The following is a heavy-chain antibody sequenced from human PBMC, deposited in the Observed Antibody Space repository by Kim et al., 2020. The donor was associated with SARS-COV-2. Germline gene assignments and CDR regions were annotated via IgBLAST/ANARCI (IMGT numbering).Heavy chain of an antibody. D-gene: IGHD6-13*01. CDR3: ARVGSSSWYYNYYGMDV. Sequence: SETLSLTCTVSGGSISSYYWSWIRQPPGKGLEWIGYIYYSGSTNYNPSLKSRVTISVDTSKNQFSLKLISVTAADTAVYYCARVGSSSWYYNYYGMDVWGQGTTVTVPS. CDR1: GGSISSYY. V-gene: IGHV4-59*13. CDR2: IYYSGST. J-gene: IGHJ6*02.